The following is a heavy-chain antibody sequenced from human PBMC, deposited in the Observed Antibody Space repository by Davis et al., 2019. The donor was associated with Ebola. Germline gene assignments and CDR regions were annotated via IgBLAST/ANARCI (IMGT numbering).Heavy chain of an antibody. V-gene: IGHV1-46*03. J-gene: IGHJ3*02. CDR3: TTPGGQDSGYDVFDI. Sequence: ASVKVSCKASGYTFVNYGVTWVRQAPGQGLEWMGMINPNDGRTIYAQKFQGRVTVTRDTSTTTVYMDLSSLRSEDTALYYCTTPGGQDSGYDVFDIWGQGTMVTVSS. CDR2: INPNDGRT. D-gene: IGHD5-12*01. CDR1: GYTFVNYG.